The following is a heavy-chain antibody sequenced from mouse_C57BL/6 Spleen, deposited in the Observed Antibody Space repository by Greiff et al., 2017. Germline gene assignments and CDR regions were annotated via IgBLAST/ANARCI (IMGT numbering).Heavy chain of an antibody. CDR3: ARHDGYDGYFDV. CDR1: GFTFSDYY. Sequence: EVKVVESGGGLVQPGGSLKLSCAASGFTFSDYYMYWVRQTPEKRLEWVAYISNGGGSTYYPDTVKGRFTISRDNAKNTLYLQMSRLKSEDTAMYYCARHDGYDGYFDVWGTGTTVTVSS. D-gene: IGHD2-2*01. V-gene: IGHV5-12*01. J-gene: IGHJ1*03. CDR2: ISNGGGST.